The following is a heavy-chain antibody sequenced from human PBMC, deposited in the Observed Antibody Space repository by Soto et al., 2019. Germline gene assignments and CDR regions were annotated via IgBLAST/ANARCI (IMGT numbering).Heavy chain of an antibody. CDR1: GFTFSSYG. CDR2: ISYDGSNK. V-gene: IGHV3-30*18. CDR3: AKAWYPTDPEEYYGMDV. Sequence: QVQLVESGGGVVQPGRSLRLSCAASGFTFSSYGMHWVRQAPGKGLEWVAVISYDGSNKYYADSVKGRFTISRDNSKNALYLQMNSLRAEDTAVYYCAKAWYPTDPEEYYGMDVWGQGTTVTVSS. D-gene: IGHD6-13*01. J-gene: IGHJ6*02.